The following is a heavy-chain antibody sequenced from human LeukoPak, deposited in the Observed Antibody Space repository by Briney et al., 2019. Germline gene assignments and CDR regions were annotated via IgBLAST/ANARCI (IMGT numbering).Heavy chain of an antibody. CDR3: ARGSYDYVWGSYRPAPNWFDP. D-gene: IGHD3-16*02. CDR2: INHSGST. J-gene: IGHJ5*02. V-gene: IGHV4-34*01. Sequence: KPSETLSLTCAVYGGSFSGYYWSWIRQPPGKGLEWIGEINHSGSTNYNPSLKSRVTISVDTSKNQFSLKLSSVTAADTAVYYCARGSYDYVWGSYRPAPNWFDPWGQGTLVTVSS. CDR1: GGSFSGYY.